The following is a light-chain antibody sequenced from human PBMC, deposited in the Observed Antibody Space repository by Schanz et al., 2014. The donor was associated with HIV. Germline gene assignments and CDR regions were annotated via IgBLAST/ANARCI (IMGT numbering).Light chain of an antibody. J-gene: IGLJ3*02. V-gene: IGLV1-44*01. CDR1: RSDIGGRS. CDR3: SSYGGGDTLL. Sequence: QSVLTQPPSASATPGQRITIFCSGIRSDIGGRSVDWYRQRPGTAPKLLIHNNDQRPSGVPDRFSGSKSGTSASLTISGLQSDDEADYYCSSYGGGDTLLFGGGTKLTVL. CDR2: NND.